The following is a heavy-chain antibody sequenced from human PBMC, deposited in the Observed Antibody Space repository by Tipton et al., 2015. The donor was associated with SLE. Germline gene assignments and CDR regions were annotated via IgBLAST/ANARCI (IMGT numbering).Heavy chain of an antibody. CDR1: GGSVSSGSFY. CDR3: ARDSSDYYKAPYFDY. CDR2: IYTSGST. V-gene: IGHV4-61*09. J-gene: IGHJ4*02. Sequence: TLSLTCTVSGGSVSSGSFYWNWIRQPAGKGLEWIGHIYTSGSTNYNPSLKGRVTISLDTSKNQFSLNLSSVTAADTAVYYCARDSSDYYKAPYFDYWGQGSLLTVSS. D-gene: IGHD3-22*01.